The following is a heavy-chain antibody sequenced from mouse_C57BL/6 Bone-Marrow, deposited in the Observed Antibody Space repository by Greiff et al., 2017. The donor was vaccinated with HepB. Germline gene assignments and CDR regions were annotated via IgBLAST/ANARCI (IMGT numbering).Heavy chain of an antibody. V-gene: IGHV2-2*01. CDR3: ARNGLYDYVLFAY. J-gene: IGHJ3*01. Sequence: VQGVESGPGLVQPSQSLSITCTVSGFSLTSYGVHWVRQSPGKGLEWLGVIWSGGSTDYNAAFISRLSISKDNSKSQVFFKMNSLQADDTAIYYCARNGLYDYVLFAYWGQGTLVTVSA. CDR2: IWSGGST. D-gene: IGHD2-4*01. CDR1: GFSLTSYG.